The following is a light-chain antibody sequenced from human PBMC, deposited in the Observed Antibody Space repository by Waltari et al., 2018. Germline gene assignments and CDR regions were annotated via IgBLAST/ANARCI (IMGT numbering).Light chain of an antibody. J-gene: IGLJ1*01. Sequence: QSVLTQPPSLSAAPGQRVTVSCSGSSSNIATNYVSWYQQFPGTAPKLLISDSDARPSGIPDRFSASKSGTSATLGITGLQTGDEADYFCGTWDSSLRAYVFGTGTEVTVL. CDR2: DSD. CDR1: SSNIATNY. CDR3: GTWDSSLRAYV. V-gene: IGLV1-51*01.